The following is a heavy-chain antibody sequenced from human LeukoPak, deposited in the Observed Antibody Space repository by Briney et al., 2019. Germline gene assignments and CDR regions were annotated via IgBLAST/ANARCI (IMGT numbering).Heavy chain of an antibody. V-gene: IGHV3-23*01. CDR1: GFTFSSYA. CDR3: ARSLAGYYYYYMDV. Sequence: GGSLRLSCAASGFTFSSYAMSWVRQAPGKGLEWVSAISGSGGSTYYADSVKGRFTISRDNSKNTLYLQMNSLRAEDTAVYYCARSLAGYYYYYMDVWGKGTTVTVSS. J-gene: IGHJ6*03. D-gene: IGHD2-15*01. CDR2: ISGSGGST.